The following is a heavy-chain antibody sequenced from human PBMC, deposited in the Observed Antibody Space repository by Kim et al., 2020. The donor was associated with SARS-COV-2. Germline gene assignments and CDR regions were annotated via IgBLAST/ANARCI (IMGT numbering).Heavy chain of an antibody. CDR2: IRSKANNYAT. Sequence: GGSLRLSCAASGFTFSVSAMHWVRQASVKGLEWVGRIRSKANNYATRYAASVKGRFTISRDDSKNTAFLQMNSLKTQYTAVYYCCRVPATTLALRDA. V-gene: IGHV3-73*01. CDR3: CRVPATTLALRDA. D-gene: IGHD1-7*01. CDR1: GFTFSVSA. J-gene: IGHJ3*01.